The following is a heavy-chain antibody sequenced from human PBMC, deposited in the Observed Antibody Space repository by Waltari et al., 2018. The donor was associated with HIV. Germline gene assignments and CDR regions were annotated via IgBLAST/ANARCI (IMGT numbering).Heavy chain of an antibody. CDR1: GYTFTGSY. J-gene: IGHJ4*02. CDR2: INPNSGGT. V-gene: IGHV1-2*02. D-gene: IGHD4-17*01. Sequence: QVQLVQSGAEVKKPGASVKVSCKAAGYTFTGSYMHWVRQAPGQGLEWMGWINPNSGGTNYAQKFQGRVTMTRDTSISTAYMELTRLRSDDTAVYYCAREPSLTTAYDYWGQGTLVTVSS. CDR3: AREPSLTTAYDY.